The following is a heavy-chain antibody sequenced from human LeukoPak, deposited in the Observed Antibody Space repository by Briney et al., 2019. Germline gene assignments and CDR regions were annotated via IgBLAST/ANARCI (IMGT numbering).Heavy chain of an antibody. CDR3: AKALTTLTTVWDL. V-gene: IGHV3-23*01. CDR2: ISGSGGST. CDR1: GFTFSSYA. J-gene: IGHJ5*02. Sequence: GGSLRLSCAASGFTFSSYAMSWVRQAPGKGLEWVSAISGSGGSTYYADSVKGRFTISRDNSKNTLYLQMNSLRADDTAAYYCAKALTTLTTVWDLWGQGTLVSVSS. D-gene: IGHD4-17*01.